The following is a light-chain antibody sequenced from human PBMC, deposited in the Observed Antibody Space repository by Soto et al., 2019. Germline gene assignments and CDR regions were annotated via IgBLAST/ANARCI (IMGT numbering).Light chain of an antibody. J-gene: IGLJ1*01. CDR1: SSDVGDYNY. CDR2: EVS. V-gene: IGLV2-14*01. CDR3: SSYTSGSVYV. Sequence: QSVLTQPAFVSGSPGQSITISCTGTSSDVGDYNYVSWYQQNPGKAPKLMIYEVSNRPSGVSNRFSGSKSGNTASLTISGLQAEDEADYSCSSYTSGSVYVFGTGTKVTVL.